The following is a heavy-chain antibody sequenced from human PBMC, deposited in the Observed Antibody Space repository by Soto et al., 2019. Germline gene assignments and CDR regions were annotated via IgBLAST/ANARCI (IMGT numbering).Heavy chain of an antibody. J-gene: IGHJ5*02. Sequence: PGGSLRLSCAASGFTFSSYGMHWVRQAPGKGLEWVEVISYDGSNKYYADSVKGRFTISRDNSKNTLYLQMNSLRAEDTAVYYCAKPNGVGASTGWFDPWGHGTLVTVSS. CDR2: ISYDGSNK. CDR3: AKPNGVGASTGWFDP. CDR1: GFTFSSYG. D-gene: IGHD1-26*01. V-gene: IGHV3-30*18.